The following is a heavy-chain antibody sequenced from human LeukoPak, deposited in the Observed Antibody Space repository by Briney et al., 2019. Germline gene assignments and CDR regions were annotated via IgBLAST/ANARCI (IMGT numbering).Heavy chain of an antibody. D-gene: IGHD3-3*01. J-gene: IGHJ4*01. CDR2: INHSGST. V-gene: IGHV4-34*01. CDR3: ARKRRFLEWLSFDY. CDR1: GGSFSGYY. Sequence: PSETLSLTCAVYGGSFSGYYWSWIRQPPGKGLEWIGEINHSGSTNYNPSLKSRVTISVDTSKNQFSLKLSSVTAADTAVYYCARKRRFLEWLSFDYWGQEPWSPSPQ.